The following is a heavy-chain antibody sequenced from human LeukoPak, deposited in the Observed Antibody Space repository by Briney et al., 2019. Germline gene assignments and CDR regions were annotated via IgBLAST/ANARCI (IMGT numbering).Heavy chain of an antibody. V-gene: IGHV3-64D*06. Sequence: PGGSLRLSCAASGFTFSSYAMHWVRQAPGKGLEYVSAISSNGGSTYYADSVKGRFTISRDNSKNTLYLQMSSLRAEDTAVYYCVKGRIAVAGTLGYWGQGTLVTVSS. D-gene: IGHD6-19*01. J-gene: IGHJ4*02. CDR2: ISSNGGST. CDR3: VKGRIAVAGTLGY. CDR1: GFTFSSYA.